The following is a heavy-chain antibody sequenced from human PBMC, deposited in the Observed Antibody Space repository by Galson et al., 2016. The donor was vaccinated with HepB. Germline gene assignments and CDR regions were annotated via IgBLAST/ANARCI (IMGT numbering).Heavy chain of an antibody. J-gene: IGHJ3*02. CDR3: ARTYYYDTSGYYRVFDI. CDR1: GYTFTTYS. CDR2: ISPYNGNT. V-gene: IGHV1-18*01. Sequence: SVKVSCKASGYTFTTYSISWVRQAPGQGLEWMGWISPYNGNTNYAQKLQGRVTMTTDTSTSTAYMALRSLTSDDTAVYYCARTYYYDTSGYYRVFDIWGQGTMVTVSS. D-gene: IGHD3-22*01.